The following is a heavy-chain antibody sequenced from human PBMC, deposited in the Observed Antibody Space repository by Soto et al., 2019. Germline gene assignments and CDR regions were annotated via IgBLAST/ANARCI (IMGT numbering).Heavy chain of an antibody. CDR3: ARVGHYYYGMDV. V-gene: IGHV1-3*01. J-gene: IGHJ6*02. D-gene: IGHD3-3*01. CDR1: GYTFTTYV. CDR2: INAGNDNT. Sequence: QVQLVQSGAEVKKPGASVKVSCKASGYTFTTYVMHWVRQAPGQRLEWMGWINAGNDNTKYSEKLQGRVTITRDTSASTVYMELSSLSSEDTAVYYCARVGHYYYGMDVWGQGTTVTVSS.